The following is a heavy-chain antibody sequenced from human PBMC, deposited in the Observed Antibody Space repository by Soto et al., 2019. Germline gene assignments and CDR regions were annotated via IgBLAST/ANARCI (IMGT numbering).Heavy chain of an antibody. CDR2: IYHSGST. J-gene: IGHJ6*02. V-gene: IGHV4-4*02. Sequence: QVQLQESGPGLVKPSGTLSLTCAVSGGSISSSNWWSWVRQPPGKGLEGIGEIYHSGSTNYNPSLKGRVTISVDKSKNQFSLKLSSVTAADTAVYYCARANYYDSSGYYFYYYGMDVWGQGTTVTVSS. CDR1: GGSISSSNW. D-gene: IGHD3-22*01. CDR3: ARANYYDSSGYYFYYYGMDV.